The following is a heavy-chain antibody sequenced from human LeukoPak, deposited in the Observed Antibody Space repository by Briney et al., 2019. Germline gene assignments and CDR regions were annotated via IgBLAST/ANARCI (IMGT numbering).Heavy chain of an antibody. CDR1: GGSISSYY. D-gene: IGHD3-22*01. V-gene: IGHV4-59*01. J-gene: IGHJ4*02. CDR3: ARGREDYDSSTFDY. CDR2: IYYSGST. Sequence: SETLSLTCTVSGGSISSYYWSWIRQPPGKGLEWIGYIYYSGSTNYNPSLKSRVTISVDTSKNQFSLKLSSVTAADTAVYYCARGREDYDSSTFDYWGQGTLVTVSS.